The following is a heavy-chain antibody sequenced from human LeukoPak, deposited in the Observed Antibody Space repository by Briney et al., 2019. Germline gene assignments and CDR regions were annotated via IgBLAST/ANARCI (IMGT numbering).Heavy chain of an antibody. CDR1: GDSISRYY. CDR2: IFYSGST. J-gene: IGHJ4*02. V-gene: IGHV4-59*12. D-gene: IGHD3-10*01. CDR3: ARAGQEWFGELGFDQ. Sequence: SETLSLTCTVSGDSISRYYWSWIRQPPGKGLEWIGYIFYSGSTNYNPSLESRVTISVDTSKNQFSLKLSSVTAADTAVYYCARAGQEWFGELGFDQWGQGTLVIVSS.